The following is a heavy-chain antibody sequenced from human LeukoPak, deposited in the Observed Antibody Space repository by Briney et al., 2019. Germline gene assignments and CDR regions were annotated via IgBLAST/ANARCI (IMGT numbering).Heavy chain of an antibody. Sequence: GGSLRLSCTASGSTFGDYGLSWVRQAPGKGLGWVSTFSISAGSTFYADSVKGRFTVSRDNSKNTLYLQMNSLRAEDTAVYYCANGYSSGGGFDYWGQGTLVTVSS. J-gene: IGHJ4*02. CDR3: ANGYSSGGGFDY. D-gene: IGHD6-19*01. CDR2: FSISAGST. CDR1: GSTFGDYG. V-gene: IGHV3-23*01.